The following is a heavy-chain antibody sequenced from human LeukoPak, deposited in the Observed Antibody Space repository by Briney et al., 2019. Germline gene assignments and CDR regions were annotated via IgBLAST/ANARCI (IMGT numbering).Heavy chain of an antibody. V-gene: IGHV3-30-3*01. CDR2: ISYDGYDK. Sequence: PGGSLRLSCAASGFTFNDYAMYWVRHTPGKGLEWVTLISYDGYDKSYADSVRGQFTISRDNSKNTLYLQMDSLRSEDTAVYYCARDFFPIVDSSWYEIGYWGQGTLVTVSS. CDR1: GFTFNDYA. J-gene: IGHJ4*02. D-gene: IGHD6-13*01. CDR3: ARDFFPIVDSSWYEIGY.